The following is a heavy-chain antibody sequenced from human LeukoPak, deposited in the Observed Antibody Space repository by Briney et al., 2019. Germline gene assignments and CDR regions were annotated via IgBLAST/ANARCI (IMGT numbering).Heavy chain of an antibody. Sequence: ASVNLSCKASGYTFTIYAIRWVRQAPGQRLEWLGWISAYNANPNYAQKLQSSVTMTTDTSTSTAYMELRSLRSDDTAVYYCARDYPYSSSSVYNYWGQGTLVTVSS. J-gene: IGHJ4*02. V-gene: IGHV1-18*01. D-gene: IGHD6-6*01. CDR3: ARDYPYSSSSVYNY. CDR2: ISAYNANP. CDR1: GYTFTIYA.